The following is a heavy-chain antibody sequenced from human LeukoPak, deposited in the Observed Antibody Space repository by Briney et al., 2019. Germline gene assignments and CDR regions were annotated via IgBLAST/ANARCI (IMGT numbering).Heavy chain of an antibody. V-gene: IGHV3-23*01. CDR1: GFTFSRYA. CDR2: ISKSGDHT. D-gene: IGHD6-13*01. Sequence: GASLRLSCAASGFTFSRYAMSWVRQAPGKGLEWVSAISKSGDHTYYADSVKGRLTISRDNSKDTLYLRMNSLRAEDTALYYCASPLSSNWYNYWGQGTLVTVSS. J-gene: IGHJ4*02. CDR3: ASPLSSNWYNY.